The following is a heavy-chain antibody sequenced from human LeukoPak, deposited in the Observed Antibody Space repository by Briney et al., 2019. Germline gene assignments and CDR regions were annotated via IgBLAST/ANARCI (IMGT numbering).Heavy chain of an antibody. J-gene: IGHJ4*02. CDR1: GFTFSSYS. CDR2: ISSSSSYI. Sequence: GGSLRLSCAASGFTFSSYSMNWVRQAPGKGLEWVSSISSSSSYIYYADSVKGRFTISRDNAKNSLYLQMNSLRAEGTAVYYCARDYSGAGDYYFDYWGQGTLVTVSS. V-gene: IGHV3-21*01. CDR3: ARDYSGAGDYYFDY. D-gene: IGHD3-10*01.